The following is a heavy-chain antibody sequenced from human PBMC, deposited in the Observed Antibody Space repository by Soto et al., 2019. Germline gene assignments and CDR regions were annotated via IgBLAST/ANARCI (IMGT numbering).Heavy chain of an antibody. D-gene: IGHD1-20*01. J-gene: IGHJ4*02. CDR1: GFTFSSYS. V-gene: IGHV3-23*01. CDR2: ISASGAST. CDR3: AKPPDYNWNDY. Sequence: GGSLRLSCAASGFTFSSYSMNWVRQAPGKGLEWVSYISASGASTYYADSVKGRVTISRDNSKNTLYLQMNNLRAEDTAVYYCAKPPDYNWNDYWGQGTLVTVSS.